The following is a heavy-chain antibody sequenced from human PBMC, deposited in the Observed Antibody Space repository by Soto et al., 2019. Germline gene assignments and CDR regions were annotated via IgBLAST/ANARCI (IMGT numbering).Heavy chain of an antibody. D-gene: IGHD2-2*01. CDR2: IYYSGST. Sequence: PSETLSLTCTVSGGSISNYYWGWIRQPPGKGLEWLGYIYYSGSTNYNPSLKSRVTISVDTSKNQFSLKLRSVTAADTAVYYCARLYCGSTNCYDLFHYWGQGTPVTVPS. J-gene: IGHJ4*02. CDR1: GGSISNYY. V-gene: IGHV4-59*01. CDR3: ARLYCGSTNCYDLFHY.